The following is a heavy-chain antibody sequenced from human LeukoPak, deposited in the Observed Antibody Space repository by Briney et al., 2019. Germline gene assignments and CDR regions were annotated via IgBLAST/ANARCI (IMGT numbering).Heavy chain of an antibody. V-gene: IGHV3-73*01. D-gene: IGHD3-9*01. CDR2: IRSKANSYAT. CDR3: TRQYDILTGMRDY. Sequence: GGSLRLSCAASGFTFSGSAMHWVRQASGKGLEWVGRIRSKANSYATAYAASVKGRFTISRDDSKNTAYLQMNSLKTEDTAVYYCTRQYDILTGMRDYWGQGTLVTVSS. J-gene: IGHJ4*02. CDR1: GFTFSGSA.